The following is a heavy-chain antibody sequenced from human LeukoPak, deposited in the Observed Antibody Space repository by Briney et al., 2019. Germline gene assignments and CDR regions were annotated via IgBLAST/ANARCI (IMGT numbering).Heavy chain of an antibody. CDR3: ARDSVPLLDIVGAITPFDY. D-gene: IGHD1-26*01. V-gene: IGHV3-20*04. CDR2: INWNGGST. Sequence: PGGSLRLSCAASGFTFDDYGMSWVRHAPGKGLEWVSGINWNGGSTGYADSVKGRFTISRDNAKNSLYLQMNSLRAEDTALYYCARDSVPLLDIVGAITPFDYWGQGTLVTVSS. J-gene: IGHJ4*02. CDR1: GFTFDDYG.